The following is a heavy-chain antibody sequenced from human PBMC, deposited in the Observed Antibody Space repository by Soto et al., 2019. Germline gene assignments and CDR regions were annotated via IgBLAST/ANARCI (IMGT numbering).Heavy chain of an antibody. CDR3: ARLTYGSGSYEDAFDI. V-gene: IGHV1-2*04. CDR2: INPNSGGT. J-gene: IGHJ3*02. D-gene: IGHD3-10*01. Sequence: ASVKVSCKASGYTFTGYYMHWVRQAPGQGLEWMGWINPNSGGTNYAQKFQGWVTMTRDTSISTAYMELSRLRSDDTAVYYCARLTYGSGSYEDAFDIWGQGTMVTVSS. CDR1: GYTFTGYY.